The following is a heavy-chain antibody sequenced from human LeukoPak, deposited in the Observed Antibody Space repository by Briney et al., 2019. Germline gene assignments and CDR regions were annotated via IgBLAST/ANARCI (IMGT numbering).Heavy chain of an antibody. V-gene: IGHV3-30*04. CDR2: ISHDGGKK. D-gene: IGHD2-2*01. J-gene: IGHJ6*02. Sequence: GGSLRLSCAASGFTSREYAMHWVRQAPGKGLEWVAVISHDGGKKYYVDSVKGRFTISRDNSKNTLSLQMNSLRVEDTAVYSCARAGKFGSTSDYYYGMDVWGQGTTVTVSS. CDR1: GFTSREYA. CDR3: ARAGKFGSTSDYYYGMDV.